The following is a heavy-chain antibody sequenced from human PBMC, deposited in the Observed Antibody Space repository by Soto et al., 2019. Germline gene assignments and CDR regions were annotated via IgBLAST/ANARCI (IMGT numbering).Heavy chain of an antibody. V-gene: IGHV3-15*01. J-gene: IGHJ6*02. Sequence: GGSLRLSCAASGFTFSNAWMSWVRQAPGKGLEWVGRIKSKTDGGTTGYAAPVKGRFTISRDDSKNTLYLQMNSLKTEDTAVYYCTTGGYSSSSGQFYYYYYGMDVWGQGTTVTVSS. D-gene: IGHD6-6*01. CDR2: IKSKTDGGTT. CDR3: TTGGYSSSSGQFYYYYYGMDV. CDR1: GFTFSNAW.